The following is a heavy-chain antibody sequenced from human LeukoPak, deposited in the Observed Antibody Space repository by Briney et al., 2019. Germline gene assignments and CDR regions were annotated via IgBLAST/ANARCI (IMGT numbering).Heavy chain of an antibody. CDR2: ISAYNGNT. J-gene: IGHJ2*01. Sequence: GASVKVSCKASGYTFTSYGISWVRQAPGQGLEWMGWISAYNGNTNYAQKLQGRVTMTTDTSTSTAYMELRSLRSDDTAVYYCARSSPLIQLWFLGYFDLWGRGTLVTVSS. CDR3: ARSSPLIQLWFLGYFDL. CDR1: GYTFTSYG. D-gene: IGHD5-18*01. V-gene: IGHV1-18*01.